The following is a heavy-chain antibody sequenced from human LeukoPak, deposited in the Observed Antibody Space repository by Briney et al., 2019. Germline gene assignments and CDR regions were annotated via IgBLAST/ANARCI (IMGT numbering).Heavy chain of an antibody. CDR2: IYSGGST. CDR3: ARDRAYTYGFAYYFAD. CDR1: GFTVSDNY. D-gene: IGHD5-18*01. V-gene: IGHV3-66*01. J-gene: IGHJ4*02. Sequence: GGSLRLSCATSGFTVSDNYMSWVRQAPGKGLECVSVIYSGGSTFYADSVKGRFTISRDSSKNTLYLQMNSLRGEDTAVYYCARDRAYTYGFAYYFADWGQGTLVSVSS.